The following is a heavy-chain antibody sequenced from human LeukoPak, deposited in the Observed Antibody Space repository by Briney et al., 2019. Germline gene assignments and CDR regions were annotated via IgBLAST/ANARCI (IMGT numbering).Heavy chain of an antibody. CDR1: GYSFTTYW. J-gene: IGHJ3*02. Sequence: GESLKISCKGSGYSFTTYWIGWVRQMPGKGLEWMGIIYPGDSDTRHSPSFQGQVTISADKSISTAYLQWSSLKASDTAIYYCASRYTGALRGAYDMWGLGTTVTVSS. CDR3: ASRYTGALRGAYDM. D-gene: IGHD7-27*01. V-gene: IGHV5-51*01. CDR2: IYPGDSDT.